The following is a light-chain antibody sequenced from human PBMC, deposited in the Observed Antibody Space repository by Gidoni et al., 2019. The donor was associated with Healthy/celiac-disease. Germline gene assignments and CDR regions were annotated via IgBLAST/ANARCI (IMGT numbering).Light chain of an antibody. CDR1: QSISSY. Sequence: DIPLTQSPSPLSASVGDRVTITCRASQSISSYLNWYQQKPGKAPKLLNYAASSLQSGVPSRFSGSGSGTDFTLTISSLQPEDFATYYCQQSYSTPRTFGQGTKVEIK. CDR2: AAS. CDR3: QQSYSTPRT. J-gene: IGKJ1*01. V-gene: IGKV1-39*01.